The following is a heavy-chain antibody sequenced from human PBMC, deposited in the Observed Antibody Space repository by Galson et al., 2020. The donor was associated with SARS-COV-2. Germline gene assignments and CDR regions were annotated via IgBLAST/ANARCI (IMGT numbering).Heavy chain of an antibody. D-gene: IGHD2-15*01. CDR2: IYYTVSN. V-gene: IGHV4-59*01. J-gene: IGHJ5*02. CDR1: GGSIYPYY. Sequence: SETLSLTCTVSGGSIYPYYWSWIRQPPGQGLEWIGYIYYTVSNNYNPSLKSRVTMSVDTSKNQFSLKLTSVTAADPAVYCCATENYGGSAGWFDPWGQGTLVTVSS. CDR3: ATENYGGSAGWFDP.